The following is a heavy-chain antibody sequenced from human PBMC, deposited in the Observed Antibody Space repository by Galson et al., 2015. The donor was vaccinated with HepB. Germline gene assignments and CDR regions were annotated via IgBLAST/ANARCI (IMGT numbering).Heavy chain of an antibody. Sequence: SLRLSCAASGFTFSSYGMHWVRQAPGKGLEWVAVISYDGSNKYYADSVKGRFTISRDNSKNTLYLQMNSLRAEDTAVYYCAKALSGNDLYESLNAFDIWGQGTMVTVSS. CDR1: GFTFSSYG. V-gene: IGHV3-30*18. J-gene: IGHJ3*02. CDR2: ISYDGSNK. D-gene: IGHD5-12*01. CDR3: AKALSGNDLYESLNAFDI.